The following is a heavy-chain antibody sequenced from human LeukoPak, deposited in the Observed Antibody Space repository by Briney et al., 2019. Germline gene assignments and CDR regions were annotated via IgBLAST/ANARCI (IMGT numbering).Heavy chain of an antibody. CDR1: GGSISSYY. CDR2: IYYSGST. Sequence: SETLFLTCTVSGGSISSYYWSWIRQPPGKGLEWIGYIYYSGSTNYNPSLKSRVTISVDTSKNQFSLKLSSVTAADTAVYYCAREGCSGGSCYLRWFDPWGQGTLVTVSS. D-gene: IGHD2-15*01. V-gene: IGHV4-59*01. J-gene: IGHJ5*02. CDR3: AREGCSGGSCYLRWFDP.